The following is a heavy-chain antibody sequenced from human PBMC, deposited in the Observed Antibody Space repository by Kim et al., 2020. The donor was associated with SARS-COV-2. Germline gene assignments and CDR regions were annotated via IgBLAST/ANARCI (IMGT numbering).Heavy chain of an antibody. D-gene: IGHD2-15*01. CDR1: GYSFTSYW. CDR3: ARQGFRSGYCSGGSCYANRWFDP. CDR2: IYPGDSDT. J-gene: IGHJ5*02. Sequence: GESLKISCKGSGYSFTSYWIGWVRQMPGKGLEWMGIIYPGDSDTRYSPSFQGQVTISADKSISTAYLQWSSLKASDTAMYYCARQGFRSGYCSGGSCYANRWFDPWGQGTLVTVSS. V-gene: IGHV5-51*01.